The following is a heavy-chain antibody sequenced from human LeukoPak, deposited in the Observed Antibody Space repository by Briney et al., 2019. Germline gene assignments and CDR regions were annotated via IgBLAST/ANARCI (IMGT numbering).Heavy chain of an antibody. J-gene: IGHJ6*02. CDR2: IYSDGST. D-gene: IGHD3-10*01. Sequence: GGSLRLSCAASGFTVSIYYMTWVRQAPGKGLEWVSVIYSDGSTKYSDSVKGGFTISRDNSKNTLYLQVNSLRVEDTAVYYCARGGSGSYPKYGMDVWGQGTTVTVSS. CDR1: GFTVSIYY. CDR3: ARGGSGSYPKYGMDV. V-gene: IGHV3-53*01.